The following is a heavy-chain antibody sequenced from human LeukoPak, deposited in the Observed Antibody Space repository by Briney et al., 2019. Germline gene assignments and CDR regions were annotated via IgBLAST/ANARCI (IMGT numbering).Heavy chain of an antibody. V-gene: IGHV4-34*01. CDR2: INPTGST. CDR1: GGSLSGYY. D-gene: IGHD4-17*01. CDR3: ARALSTVTTYFDS. Sequence: SETLSLTCAVDGGSLSGYYWSWIRQPPGKGLEWIGEINPTGSTNYKPSLKSRVTISADTSKSQFSLELSSVTAADTAVFYCARALSTVTTYFDSWGQGTLVTVSS. J-gene: IGHJ4*02.